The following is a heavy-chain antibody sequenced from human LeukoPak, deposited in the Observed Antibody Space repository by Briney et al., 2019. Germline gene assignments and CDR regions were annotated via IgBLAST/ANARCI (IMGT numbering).Heavy chain of an antibody. D-gene: IGHD3-10*01. CDR2: IIPIFGTA. Sequence: SVKVSCKASGGTFSSYAISWVRQAPGQGLEWMGGIIPIFGTANYAQKFQGRVTITADESTSTAYMELSSLRSEDTAVYYCARGGPNPGENYYFDSWGQGTLVTVSS. CDR3: ARGGPNPGENYYFDS. CDR1: GGTFSSYA. J-gene: IGHJ4*02. V-gene: IGHV1-69*13.